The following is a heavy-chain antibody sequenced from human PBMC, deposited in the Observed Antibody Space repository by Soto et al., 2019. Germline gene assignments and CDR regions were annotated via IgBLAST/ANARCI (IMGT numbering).Heavy chain of an antibody. CDR1: GGSISSYY. V-gene: IGHV4-59*08. CDR3: ARVVVVIKDFDY. D-gene: IGHD3-22*01. Sequence: PSETLSLTCTVSGGSISSYYWSWIRQPPGKGLEWIGYIYYSGSTYYNPSLKSRVTISVDTSKNQFSLKLSSVTAADTAVYYCARVVVVIKDFDYWGQGTLVTVSS. J-gene: IGHJ4*02. CDR2: IYYSGST.